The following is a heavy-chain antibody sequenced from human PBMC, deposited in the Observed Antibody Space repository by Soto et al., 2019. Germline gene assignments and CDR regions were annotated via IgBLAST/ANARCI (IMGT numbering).Heavy chain of an antibody. J-gene: IGHJ4*02. CDR3: ARAPKMATINYFDY. CDR2: IIPIFGTA. CDR1: GGTFSSYA. V-gene: IGHV1-69*06. D-gene: IGHD5-12*01. Sequence: SVKVSCKASGGTFSSYAISWVRQAPGQGLEWMGGIIPIFGTANYAQKFQGRVTITADKSTSTAYMELSSLRSEDTAVYYCARAPKMATINYFDYWRQGTLVTVSS.